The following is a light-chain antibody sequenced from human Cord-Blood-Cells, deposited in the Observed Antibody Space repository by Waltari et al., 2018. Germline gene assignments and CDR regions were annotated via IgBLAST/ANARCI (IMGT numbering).Light chain of an antibody. J-gene: IGLJ2*01. V-gene: IGLV2-14*01. CDR1: SSDVGGYNY. CDR2: DVS. CDR3: SSYTSSSKVV. Sequence: QSALTQPASVSGSPGQSITISCTGTSSDVGGYNYVSWYQQHPGKAPKLMIYDVSKRRCGVSNRFSGSKSGNTASLTISGLQAEDEDDYYCSSYTSSSKVVFGGGTKLTVL.